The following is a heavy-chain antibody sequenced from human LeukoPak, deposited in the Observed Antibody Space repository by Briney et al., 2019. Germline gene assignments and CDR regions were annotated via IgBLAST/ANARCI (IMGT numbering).Heavy chain of an antibody. CDR1: GGSISSSSYY. D-gene: IGHD2-2*01. CDR2: IYYSGST. CDR3: ARPRREGYCSSTSCYYYYYMDV. Sequence: SETLSLTCTVSGGSISSSSYYWGRIRQPPGKGLEWIGSIYYSGSTYYNPSLKSRVTISVDTSKNQFSLKLSSVTAADTAVYYCARPRREGYCSSTSCYYYYYMDVWGKGTTVTVSS. J-gene: IGHJ6*03. V-gene: IGHV4-39*01.